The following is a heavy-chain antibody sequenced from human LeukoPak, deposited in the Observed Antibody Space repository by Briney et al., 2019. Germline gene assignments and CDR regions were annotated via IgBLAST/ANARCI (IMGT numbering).Heavy chain of an antibody. CDR3: ARAPTSEQQLQFDY. CDR1: GFTFRSYS. CDR2: ISSSSSYI. Sequence: GGSLRLSCAASGFTFRSYSINWVRQAPGEGLEWVSSISSSSSYIFYADSVKGRFTISRDNAKNSLYLQMNSLRAEDTAMYYCARAPTSEQQLQFDYWGQGTLVTVSS. V-gene: IGHV3-21*01. D-gene: IGHD6-13*01. J-gene: IGHJ4*02.